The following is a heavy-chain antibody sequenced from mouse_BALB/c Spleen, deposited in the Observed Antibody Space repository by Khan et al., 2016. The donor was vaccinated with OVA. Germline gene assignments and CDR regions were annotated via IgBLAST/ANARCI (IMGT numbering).Heavy chain of an antibody. V-gene: IGHV1-77*01. CDR1: GYTFTDYY. CDR2: ISPGSGDT. D-gene: IGHD1-2*01. J-gene: IGHJ3*01. CDR3: ARRNYFGYTFAY. Sequence: QVQLQQPGAELARPGASVKLSCKASGYTFTDYYINWVQQRTGQGLEWIGEISPGSGDTYYNEKFKGKATLTADKSSTTAYMQLSSLTSEASAVYFCARRNYFGYTFAYWGQGTLVTVSA.